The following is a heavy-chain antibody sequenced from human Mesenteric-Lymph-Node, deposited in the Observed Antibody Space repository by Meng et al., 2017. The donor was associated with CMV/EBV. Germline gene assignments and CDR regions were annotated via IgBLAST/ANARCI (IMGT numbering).Heavy chain of an antibody. D-gene: IGHD2-2*02. CDR2: MNPNSGNT. CDR1: GYTFTSYD. J-gene: IGHJ3*02. V-gene: IGHV1-8*03. Sequence: ASVKVSCKASGYTFTSYDINWVRQATGQGLEWMGWMNPNSGNTGYAQKFQGRVTITRNTSISTAYMELSSLRSEDTAVYYCARGYCSSTSCYRGQGAFDIWGQGTMVTVSS. CDR3: ARGYCSSTSCYRGQGAFDI.